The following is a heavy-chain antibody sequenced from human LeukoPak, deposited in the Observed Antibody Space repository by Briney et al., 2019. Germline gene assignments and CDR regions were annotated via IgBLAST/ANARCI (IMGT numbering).Heavy chain of an antibody. CDR2: ISGSGGST. J-gene: IGHJ4*02. D-gene: IGHD3-9*01. Sequence: QPGGSLRLSCAASGFTFSSYAMNWVRQAPGKGLEWVSAISGSGGSTYYADSAKGRFTISRDNSKNTLYLQMNSLRAEDTAVYYCAKGSTLRVGYYDILTGYYAPWDYWGQGTLVTVSS. CDR1: GFTFSSYA. CDR3: AKGSTLRVGYYDILTGYYAPWDY. V-gene: IGHV3-23*01.